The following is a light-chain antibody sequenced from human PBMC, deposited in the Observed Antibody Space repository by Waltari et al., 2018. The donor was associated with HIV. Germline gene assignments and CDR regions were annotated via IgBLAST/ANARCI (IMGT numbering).Light chain of an antibody. CDR1: KLGDKY. CDR2: KDN. Sequence: SYELTQPPSVSVSPGQTASITCSGDKLGDKYACWYQQKPGQSPVLVIYKDNKRPSGIPGRFSGSNSGNTATLTISGAQAMDEADYYCQAWDNSVVFGGGTKLTVL. J-gene: IGLJ2*01. V-gene: IGLV3-1*01. CDR3: QAWDNSVV.